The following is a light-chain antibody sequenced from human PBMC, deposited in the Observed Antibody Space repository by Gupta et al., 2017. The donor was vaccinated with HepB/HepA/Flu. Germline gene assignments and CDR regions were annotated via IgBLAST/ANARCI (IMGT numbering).Light chain of an antibody. J-gene: IGLJ2*01. CDR1: SSNIGAGYD. CDR3: QYYDSSLSGVV. CDR2: GNS. Sequence: QSVLTQPPSVSGAPGQRVTISCTGSSSNIGAGYDVHWYQQLPGTAPKLLIYGNSNRPSGVPDRFSGSKSGTSASLAITGLQAEDEADYYGQYYDSSLSGVVFGGGTKLTV. V-gene: IGLV1-40*01.